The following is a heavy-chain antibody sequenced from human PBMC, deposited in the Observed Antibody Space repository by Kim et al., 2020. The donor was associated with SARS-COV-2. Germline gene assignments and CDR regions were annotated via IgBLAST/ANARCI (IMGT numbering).Heavy chain of an antibody. D-gene: IGHD6-13*01. Sequence: GGSLRLSCAASGFTFSSYAMHWVRQAPGKGLEWVAVISYDGSNKYYADSVKGRFTISRDNSKNTRYLQINSLRAEDTAVYYCAANHYSSSWYSNRGNYYYYGMDVWGQGKTGTVAS. CDR3: AANHYSSSWYSNRGNYYYYGMDV. J-gene: IGHJ6*01. CDR1: GFTFSSYA. CDR2: ISYDGSNK. V-gene: IGHV3-30*04.